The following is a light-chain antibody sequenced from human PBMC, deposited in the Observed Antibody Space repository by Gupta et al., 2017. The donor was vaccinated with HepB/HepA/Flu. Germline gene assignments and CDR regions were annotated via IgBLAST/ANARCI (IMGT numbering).Light chain of an antibody. Sequence: EIVLTQSPGTLSLSPGEEATLSCRASQSFSSNHLGCYQQKPGQPPRLIIYGGTISATNPPILFSSRGSGKHITTTSSRQDHEDFVMYFYQYNGTSPWPFGQGTKVEI. V-gene: IGKV3-20*01. CDR1: QSFSSNH. CDR3: QYNGTSPWP. CDR2: GGT. J-gene: IGKJ1*01.